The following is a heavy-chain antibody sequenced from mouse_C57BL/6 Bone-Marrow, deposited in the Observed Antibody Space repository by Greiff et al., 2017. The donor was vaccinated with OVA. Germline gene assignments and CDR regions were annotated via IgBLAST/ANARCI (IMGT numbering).Heavy chain of an antibody. D-gene: IGHD2-1*01. J-gene: IGHJ3*01. CDR2: IRSKSNNYAT. V-gene: IGHV10-1*01. Sequence: EVMLVESGGGLVQPKGSLKLSCAASGFSFNTYAMNWVRQAPGKGLEWVARIRSKSNNYATYYADSVKDRFTISRDDSESMLYLQMNNLKTEDTAMYYCVRHDGNYVYWGQGTLVTVSA. CDR1: GFSFNTYA. CDR3: VRHDGNYVY.